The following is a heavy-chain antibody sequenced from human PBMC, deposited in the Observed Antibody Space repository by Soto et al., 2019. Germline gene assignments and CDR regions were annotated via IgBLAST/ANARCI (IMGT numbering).Heavy chain of an antibody. D-gene: IGHD5-12*01. Sequence: QVQLVQSGAEVKKPGSSVTVSCKASGGTFSSYTISWVRQAPGQGLEWMGGIIPIFGTANYAQKFQGRVTXTTGXSXCTAYMELSSLRSEDTAVYYCARGNHRWLQLWYFDLWGRGTLVTVSS. CDR2: IIPIFGTA. CDR3: ARGNHRWLQLWYFDL. J-gene: IGHJ2*01. CDR1: GGTFSSYT. V-gene: IGHV1-69*05.